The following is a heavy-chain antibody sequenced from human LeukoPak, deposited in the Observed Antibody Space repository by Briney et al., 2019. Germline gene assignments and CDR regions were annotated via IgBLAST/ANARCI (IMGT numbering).Heavy chain of an antibody. V-gene: IGHV3-21*01. CDR1: GFTFSSYW. D-gene: IGHD1-26*01. CDR3: ARDLQYSGSPLAFDI. Sequence: GGSLRLSCAASGFTFSSYWMNWARQAPGKGLEWVSSISSSSSCIYYADSVKGRFTISRDNAKNSLYLQMNSLRAEDTAVYYCARDLQYSGSPLAFDIWGQGTMVTVSS. CDR2: ISSSSSCI. J-gene: IGHJ3*02.